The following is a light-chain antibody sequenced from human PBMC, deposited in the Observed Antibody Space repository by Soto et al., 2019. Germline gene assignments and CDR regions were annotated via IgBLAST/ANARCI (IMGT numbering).Light chain of an antibody. V-gene: IGLV2-14*03. CDR3: SSYTRRSTYV. J-gene: IGLJ1*01. CDR1: SSDVGSYNV. CDR2: DVC. Sequence: QSVLTQPASVSGSPGQSITIPCSGTSSDVGSYNVVSWYQQHPGKAPKLVIYDVCNRPSGVSPRFSGAKSGNTASLTIAGLQAEDEADYYCSSYTRRSTYVFGTGTKVTVL.